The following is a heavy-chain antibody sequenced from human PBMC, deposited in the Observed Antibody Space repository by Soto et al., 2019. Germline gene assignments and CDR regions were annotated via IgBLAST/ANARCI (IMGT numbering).Heavy chain of an antibody. CDR1: GCSISSGDYY. CDR2: IYYSGST. CDR3: VRDRTTLLWFGEHYGMDV. D-gene: IGHD3-10*01. Sequence: PSETLSLSCTVSGCSISSGDYYWSWIRQPPGKGLEWIGYIYYSGSTYYNPSLKSRVTISVDTSKNQSSLKLSSVTAADTAVYYCVRDRTTLLWFGEHYGMDVWGQGTTVTVSS. J-gene: IGHJ6*02. V-gene: IGHV4-30-4*01.